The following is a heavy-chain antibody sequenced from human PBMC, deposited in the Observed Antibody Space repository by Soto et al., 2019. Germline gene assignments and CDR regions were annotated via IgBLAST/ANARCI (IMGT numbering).Heavy chain of an antibody. D-gene: IGHD6-6*01. CDR3: AKGGSSSARYFDR. CDR2: ISWDGNNK. Sequence: QVQVVESGGGVVQPGRSLRLSCAASGFTFSSYGMHWVRQAPGKGLEWVAIISWDGNNKYYADSVKGRFTISRDSSKNTLLRQMNSLRAEDTAVYYCAKGGSSSARYFDRWGQGTLVTVSS. V-gene: IGHV3-30*18. CDR1: GFTFSSYG. J-gene: IGHJ5*02.